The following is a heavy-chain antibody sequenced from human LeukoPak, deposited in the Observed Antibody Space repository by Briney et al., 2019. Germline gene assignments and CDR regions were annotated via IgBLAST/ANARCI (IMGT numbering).Heavy chain of an antibody. V-gene: IGHV3-23*01. Sequence: GGSLRLSFAASGFTFSSYDMTWVRQAPGMGLEWVSSIRPSGDNTYYGDSVKGRFTISRDNSKNTVYLQMNNMRVDDTAVYYCAKDRGLDRNFDYWGQGTLVTVSS. J-gene: IGHJ4*02. D-gene: IGHD3/OR15-3a*01. CDR3: AKDRGLDRNFDY. CDR2: IRPSGDNT. CDR1: GFTFSSYD.